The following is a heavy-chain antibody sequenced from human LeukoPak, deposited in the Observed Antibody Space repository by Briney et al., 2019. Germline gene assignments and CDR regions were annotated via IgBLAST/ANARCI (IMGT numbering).Heavy chain of an antibody. CDR3: AKPFTQTPYAIGWYTCDS. V-gene: IGHV3-23*01. CDR1: GFTFSTYA. Sequence: GGSLRLSCAASGFTFSTYAMTWARQAPGKGLEWVSVVSSSGAATYYADSVKGRFTISRDNSRSTLYLHMNSLRADDTAVYYCAKPFTQTPYAIGWYTCDSWGQGTLVTVSS. CDR2: VSSSGAAT. D-gene: IGHD6-19*01. J-gene: IGHJ4*02.